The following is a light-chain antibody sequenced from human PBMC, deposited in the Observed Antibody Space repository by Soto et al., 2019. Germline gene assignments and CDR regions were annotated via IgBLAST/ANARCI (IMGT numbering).Light chain of an antibody. CDR1: SSDVGDYNY. Sequence: QLVLTQPASVSGSPGQSITISCTGTSSDVGDYNYVSWYQQHPGKAPKLMIYDVSNRPSGVSYRFSGSKSGNTASLTISGLQAEDEADYYCTSYTSSTTVVFGGGTKVTVL. CDR2: DVS. V-gene: IGLV2-14*03. CDR3: TSYTSSTTVV. J-gene: IGLJ3*02.